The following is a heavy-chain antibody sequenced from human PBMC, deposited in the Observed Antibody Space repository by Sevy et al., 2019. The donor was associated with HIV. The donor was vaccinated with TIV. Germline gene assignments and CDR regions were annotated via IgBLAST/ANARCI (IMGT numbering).Heavy chain of an antibody. CDR3: AREVVIGGYGMDV. D-gene: IGHD3-22*01. V-gene: IGHV4-59*01. Sequence: SETLSLTCTVSGGSMSSYYWSWIRQPPGKGLEWIGYISYSGSTNYNPSLKSRVTISVDTSKNQFSLKLSSVTAAYTAVYYCAREVVIGGYGMDVWGQGTTVTVSS. CDR1: GGSMSSYY. J-gene: IGHJ6*02. CDR2: ISYSGST.